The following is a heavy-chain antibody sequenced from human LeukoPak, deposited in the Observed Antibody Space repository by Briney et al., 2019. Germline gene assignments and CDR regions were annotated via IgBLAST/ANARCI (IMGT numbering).Heavy chain of an antibody. CDR3: AKAPQHWYFDL. Sequence: GGSLRLSCAASGFTFSSVGMHWVRQAPGKGLEWVAFIRYDESTEYYADSVKGRFTISRDNSKNKLYLQMNSLKPDDTAVYYCAKAPQHWYFDLWGRGTLVTVSS. CDR1: GFTFSSVG. J-gene: IGHJ2*01. V-gene: IGHV3-30*02. CDR2: IRYDESTE.